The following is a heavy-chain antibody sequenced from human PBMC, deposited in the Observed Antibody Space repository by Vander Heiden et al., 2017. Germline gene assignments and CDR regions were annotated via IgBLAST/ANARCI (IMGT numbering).Heavy chain of an antibody. V-gene: IGHV4-59*08. Sequence: QAQLQESGPGLVKPSETLSLTCTVSGGSISSYFWSWIRQPPGKGLEFIGYIYYSGSTDYNPSLKSRVTISVDTSKNRFFLKLTSVTAADTAMYYCARHQNTDVVVGGAFDIWGQGTMVTVSS. CDR2: IYYSGST. CDR3: ARHQNTDVVVGGAFDI. D-gene: IGHD5-18*01. J-gene: IGHJ3*02. CDR1: GGSISSYF.